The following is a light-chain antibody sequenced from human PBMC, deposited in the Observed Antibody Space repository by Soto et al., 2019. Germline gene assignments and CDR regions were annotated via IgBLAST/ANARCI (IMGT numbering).Light chain of an antibody. CDR2: DAS. V-gene: IGKV1-5*01. Sequence: DIQMTQSPSTLSASVGDRVTITCRASQSISSWLAWYQQKPGKAPKLLIYDASSLESGVPSRFSGSGSGTDFTLTISRLEPEDFVVYYCQQYGSSYTFGQGTKLEIK. CDR3: QQYGSSYT. J-gene: IGKJ2*01. CDR1: QSISSW.